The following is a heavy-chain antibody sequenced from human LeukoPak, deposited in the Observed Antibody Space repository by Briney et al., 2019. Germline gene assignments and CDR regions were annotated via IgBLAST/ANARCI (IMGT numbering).Heavy chain of an antibody. D-gene: IGHD3/OR15-3a*01. CDR1: GFTLSTYS. CDR2: ISSSARYM. Sequence: GSLRLSCAASGFTLSTYSMNWVRQAAGKGLEWVSSISSSARYMYYADSVKGRFTISRDNAKNSLYLQMNSLRAEDTAVYYCARGGVGLVIIPGWEYDYYGLDVWGQGTTVTVSS. CDR3: ARGGVGLVIIPGWEYDYYGLDV. V-gene: IGHV3-21*01. J-gene: IGHJ6*02.